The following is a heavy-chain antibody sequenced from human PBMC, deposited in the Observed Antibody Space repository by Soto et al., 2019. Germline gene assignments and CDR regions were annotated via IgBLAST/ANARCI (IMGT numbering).Heavy chain of an antibody. CDR3: ARLLGKAPDGPSDY. CDR2: IYKSGST. CDR1: GGSVSSGSYY. Sequence: SETLSLTCTVSGGSVSSGSYYWSWIRQPLGKGLEWIGYIYKSGSTNYNPSLKSRVTISVDTSKNQFSLKLSSVTAADTAVYYCARLLGKAPDGPSDYWGQGTLVTVSS. V-gene: IGHV4-61*01. D-gene: IGHD3-10*01. J-gene: IGHJ4*02.